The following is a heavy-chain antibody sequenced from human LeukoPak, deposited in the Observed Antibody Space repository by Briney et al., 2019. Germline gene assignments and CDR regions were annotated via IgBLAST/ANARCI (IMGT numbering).Heavy chain of an antibody. D-gene: IGHD3-9*01. CDR1: GFTFDDYA. CDR2: ISLNSGSI. CDR3: ARGGYNILTGYYTDFDY. Sequence: GGSLRLSCAASGFTFDDYAMHWVRQAPGKGLEWVSGISLNSGSIGNADPVKGRFTFSRTNAKNSLYLQMNSLRAEDTALYYCARGGYNILTGYYTDFDYWGQGTLVTVSS. J-gene: IGHJ4*02. V-gene: IGHV3-9*01.